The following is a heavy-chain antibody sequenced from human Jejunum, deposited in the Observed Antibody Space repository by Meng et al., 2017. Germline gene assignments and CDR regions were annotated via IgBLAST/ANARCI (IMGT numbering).Heavy chain of an antibody. V-gene: IGHV3-74*01. CDR3: ARESLPTYDY. CDR1: GFSFGTYR. J-gene: IGHJ4*02. Sequence: GGSLRLSCWAAGFSFGTYRMHWVRLVPGKGLVWVSHINSAGTTTTYADSVKGRFTIPRDNSKNTLYLQMTSRRPEDTAVYYCARESLPTYDYWGQGTMVTVSS. CDR2: INSAGTTT.